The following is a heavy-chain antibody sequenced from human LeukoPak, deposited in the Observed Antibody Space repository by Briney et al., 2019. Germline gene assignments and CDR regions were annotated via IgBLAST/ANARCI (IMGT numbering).Heavy chain of an antibody. CDR2: IHYSGST. CDR3: ARDLGYGEFDY. CDR1: GGSISSYY. V-gene: IGHV4-59*12. Sequence: SETLSLTCTVSGGSISSYYWSWIRQPPGKGLEWIGYIHYSGSTNYNPSLKSRLTISVETSKNQFSLKLSSATAADTAVYYCARDLGYGEFDYWGQGTLVTVSS. J-gene: IGHJ4*02. D-gene: IGHD4-17*01.